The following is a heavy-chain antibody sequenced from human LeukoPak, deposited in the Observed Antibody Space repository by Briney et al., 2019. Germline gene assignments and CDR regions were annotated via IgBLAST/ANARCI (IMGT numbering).Heavy chain of an antibody. J-gene: IGHJ4*02. V-gene: IGHV3-23*01. Sequence: GGSLRLSCAVSGFNFNSYAVNWVRRTPGKGLEWVSTISGRGGRTYHADSVKGRFTMSKDSSDNTVYLQMDSLRSDDTAVYYCAKGMYDSSGYPYPFFDFWGRGTLVTVSS. CDR1: GFNFNSYA. D-gene: IGHD3-22*01. CDR2: ISGRGGRT. CDR3: AKGMYDSSGYPYPFFDF.